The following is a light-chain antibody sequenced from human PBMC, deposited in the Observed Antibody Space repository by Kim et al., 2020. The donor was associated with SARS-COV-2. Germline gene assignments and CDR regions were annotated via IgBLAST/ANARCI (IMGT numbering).Light chain of an antibody. CDR3: QQYDEWPLT. CDR1: QGVSSN. Sequence: VYPEERAILSCSASQGVSSNLAWYQQKPGQAPRHLVYGASTRATGIPTTFSGSGSGTEFTLTISSLQSEDFAIYYCQQYDEWPLTFGQGTKVDIK. J-gene: IGKJ1*01. CDR2: GAS. V-gene: IGKV3-15*01.